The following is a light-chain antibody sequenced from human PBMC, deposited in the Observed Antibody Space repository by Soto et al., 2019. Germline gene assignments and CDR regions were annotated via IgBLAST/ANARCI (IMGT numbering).Light chain of an antibody. V-gene: IGKV2-30*01. CDR1: QSLVYIDGNTY. Sequence: DVVMTQSPLSLPVTLGQPASISCRSCQSLVYIDGNTYFNVFQQRPGQSPRRLICKVSNRDSGVPDRFSGSGSGPDFTLTISRVEADDVGVYYCMHGTHWPLTYPCTFGPGTKVDI. J-gene: IGKJ3*01. CDR3: MHGTHWPLTYPCT. CDR2: KVS.